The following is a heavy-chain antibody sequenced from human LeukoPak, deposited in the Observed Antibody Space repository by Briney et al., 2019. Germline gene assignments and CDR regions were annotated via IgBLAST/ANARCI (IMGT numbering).Heavy chain of an antibody. J-gene: IGHJ4*02. Sequence: GGSLRLSCGASGFTFSNYPMNWVRQAPGKRLEWLSYIGSGGSPIYYADSVRGRFTISRDNAKNSLSLQMSRLRAEDTAVYYCARVRYNSGYIFDYWGQGALLTVSS. D-gene: IGHD5-18*01. V-gene: IGHV3-48*03. CDR2: IGSGGSPI. CDR1: GFTFSNYP. CDR3: ARVRYNSGYIFDY.